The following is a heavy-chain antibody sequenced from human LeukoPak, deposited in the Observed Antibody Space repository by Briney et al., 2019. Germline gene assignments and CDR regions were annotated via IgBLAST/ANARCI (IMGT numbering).Heavy chain of an antibody. CDR1: GFTINTNY. V-gene: IGHV3-53*01. CDR3: AKEGSYGPRGKFDY. J-gene: IGHJ4*02. D-gene: IGHD5-18*01. Sequence: GGSLRLSCAAPGFTINTNYMNWVRQAPGRGLEWLSVIYPGGVTKYAESVKGRFTVSRDIAKNTLFLQMNSLRAEDTAVYYCAKEGSYGPRGKFDYWGQGTLVTVPS. CDR2: IYPGGVT.